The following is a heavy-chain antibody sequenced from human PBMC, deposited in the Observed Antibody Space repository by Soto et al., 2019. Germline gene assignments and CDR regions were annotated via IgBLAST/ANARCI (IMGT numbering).Heavy chain of an antibody. V-gene: IGHV4-30-4*01. Sequence: QVQLQESGPGLVKPSQTLSLTCTVSGGSISSGDYYWSWIRQPPGKGLEWIGYIYYSGSTYYNPSLKSRVTISVDTSKNQFSLKLSSVTAADTAVYYCARAGEYYYDSSGYLEDGPGPVDPWGQGTLVTVSS. D-gene: IGHD3-22*01. CDR3: ARAGEYYYDSSGYLEDGPGPVDP. J-gene: IGHJ5*02. CDR1: GGSISSGDYY. CDR2: IYYSGST.